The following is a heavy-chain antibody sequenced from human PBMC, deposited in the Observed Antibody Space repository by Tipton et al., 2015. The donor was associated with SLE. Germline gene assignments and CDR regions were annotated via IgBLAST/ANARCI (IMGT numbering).Heavy chain of an antibody. J-gene: IGHJ4*01. CDR3: ARLEWRHFDY. CDR2: IYHTGST. Sequence: TLSLTCTVSGDSISSYYWSWIRQPPGKGLEWIGYIYHTGSTNYNPSLKSRVTISVDTSKNQFSLELSSVTAADTAVYYCARLEWRHFDYWGQGTLVPLSS. D-gene: IGHD1-1*01. V-gene: IGHV4-59*01. CDR1: GDSISSYY.